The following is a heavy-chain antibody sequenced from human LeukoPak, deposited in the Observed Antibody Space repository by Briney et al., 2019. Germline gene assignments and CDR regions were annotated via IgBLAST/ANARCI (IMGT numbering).Heavy chain of an antibody. D-gene: IGHD5-18*01. CDR3: ARDKLLEDVDTAMVD. CDR1: GGTFSSYA. Sequence: SVKVSCKASGGTFSSYAINWVRQAPGQGLEWMGRIIPIFGTANYAQKFQGRVTITTDESTSTAYMELSSPRSEDTAVYYCARDKLLEDVDTAMVDWGQGTLVTVSS. CDR2: IIPIFGTA. J-gene: IGHJ4*02. V-gene: IGHV1-69*05.